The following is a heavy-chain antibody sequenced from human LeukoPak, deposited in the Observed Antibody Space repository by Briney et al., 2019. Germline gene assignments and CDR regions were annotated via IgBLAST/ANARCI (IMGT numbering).Heavy chain of an antibody. CDR1: GGSINSNSHH. CDR3: ARRGDILTDYAFDY. J-gene: IGHJ4*02. CDR2: IYYSGTT. D-gene: IGHD3-9*01. Sequence: SETLSHTCSVSGGSINSNSHHWDWIRQAPGTGLEWIGNIYYSGTTSYNPSLKSRVTVSVDTSKNQFSLRLSSVTAADTAVYYCARRGDILTDYAFDYWGQGTLVTVSS. V-gene: IGHV4-39*01.